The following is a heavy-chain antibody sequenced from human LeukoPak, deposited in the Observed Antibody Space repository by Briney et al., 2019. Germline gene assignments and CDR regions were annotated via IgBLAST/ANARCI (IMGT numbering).Heavy chain of an antibody. V-gene: IGHV3-9*01. CDR1: GFTFDDYA. CDR2: ISWNSGSI. CDR3: ARGNSYSSGWRLIDY. J-gene: IGHJ4*02. Sequence: GRSLRLSCAASGFTFDDYAMHWVRQAPGKGLEWVSGISWNSGSIGYADSVKGRFTISRDNAKNSLYLQTNSLRAEDTAVYYCARGNSYSSGWRLIDYWGQGTLVTVSS. D-gene: IGHD6-19*01.